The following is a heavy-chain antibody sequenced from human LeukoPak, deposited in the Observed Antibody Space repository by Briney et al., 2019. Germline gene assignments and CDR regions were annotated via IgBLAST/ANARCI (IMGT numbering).Heavy chain of an antibody. Sequence: GGSLRLSCAASGFTFSSYSMNWVRQAPGKGLEWVSYISSSGSTIYYADSVKGRFTISRDNAKNSLYLQMNSLRAEDTAVYYCARDHSITGTIDPWGQGTLVTVSS. CDR1: GFTFSSYS. D-gene: IGHD1-20*01. CDR3: ARDHSITGTIDP. CDR2: ISSSGSTI. J-gene: IGHJ5*02. V-gene: IGHV3-48*04.